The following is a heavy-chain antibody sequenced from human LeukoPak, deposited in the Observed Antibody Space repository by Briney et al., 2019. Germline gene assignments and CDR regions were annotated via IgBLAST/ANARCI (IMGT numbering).Heavy chain of an antibody. Sequence: ASVKVSCKASGGTFSSYAISWVRQAPGQGLEWMGWISAYNGNTNYAQKLQGRVTMTTDTSTSTAYMELRSLRSDDTAVYYCARAVAGIFDYWGQGTLVTVSS. D-gene: IGHD6-19*01. CDR1: GGTFSSYA. V-gene: IGHV1-18*01. CDR2: ISAYNGNT. CDR3: ARAVAGIFDY. J-gene: IGHJ4*02.